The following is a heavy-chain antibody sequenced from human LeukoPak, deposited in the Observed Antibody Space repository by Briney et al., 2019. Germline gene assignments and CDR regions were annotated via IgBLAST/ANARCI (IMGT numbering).Heavy chain of an antibody. V-gene: IGHV3-23*01. J-gene: IGHJ4*02. D-gene: IGHD6-19*01. CDR1: GFTFSNYV. Sequence: GGSLRLSCAASGFTFSNYVMNWVRQAPGKGLEWVSGISGSGDSTYYADSVKGRFTISRDNSKNTLYLQMNSLRVEDTAAYYCAKARAPSGWFNSDYWGQGTLVTVSS. CDR3: AKARAPSGWFNSDY. CDR2: ISGSGDST.